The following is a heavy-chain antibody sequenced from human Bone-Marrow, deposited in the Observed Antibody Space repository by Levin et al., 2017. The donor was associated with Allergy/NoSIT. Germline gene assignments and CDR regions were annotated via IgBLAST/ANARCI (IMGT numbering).Heavy chain of an antibody. CDR1: GFTVSSNY. D-gene: IGHD3-10*01. Sequence: GESLKISCAASGFTVSSNYMSWVRQAPGKGLEWVSVIYSGGSTYYADSVKGRFTISRDNSKNTLYLQMNSLRAEDTAVYYCARLVVQGVIYWGQGTLVTVSS. CDR2: IYSGGST. J-gene: IGHJ4*02. V-gene: IGHV3-53*01. CDR3: ARLVVQGVIY.